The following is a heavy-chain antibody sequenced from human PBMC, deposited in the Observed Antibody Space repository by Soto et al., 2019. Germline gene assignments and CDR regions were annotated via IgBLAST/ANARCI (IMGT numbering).Heavy chain of an antibody. CDR2: IIPIFGTA. CDR1: GGTFSSYA. Sequence: QVQLVQSGAEVKKPGSSVKVSCKASGGTFSSYAISWVRQAPGQGLEWMGGIIPIFGTANYAQKIQGRVTITADESTSTDSMELSSLRSEDTAVYYCARDDSSGWSSDAFYIWGQRTMVTVSS. CDR3: ARDDSSGWSSDAFYI. D-gene: IGHD6-19*01. V-gene: IGHV1-69*12. J-gene: IGHJ3*02.